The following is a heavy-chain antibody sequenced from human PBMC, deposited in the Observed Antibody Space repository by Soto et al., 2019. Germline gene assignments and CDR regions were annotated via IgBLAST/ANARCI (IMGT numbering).Heavy chain of an antibody. CDR2: IYSGGST. D-gene: IGHD6-13*01. Sequence: GGSLRLSCAASGFTVSSNYMSWVRQAPGKGLEWVSVIYSGGSTYYADSVKGRFTISRDNSKNTLYLQMNSLRAEDTAVYYCARTLPIAAAGSVWFDPWGQGTRVTVSS. CDR3: ARTLPIAAAGSVWFDP. CDR1: GFTVSSNY. J-gene: IGHJ5*02. V-gene: IGHV3-53*01.